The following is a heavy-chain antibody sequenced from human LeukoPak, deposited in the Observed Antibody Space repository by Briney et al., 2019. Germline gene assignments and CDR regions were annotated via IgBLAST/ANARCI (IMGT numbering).Heavy chain of an antibody. CDR2: ISGSGGGT. V-gene: IGHV3-23*01. CDR1: GFTFSDYY. J-gene: IGHJ4*02. CDR3: AKDASSYYDSSGYLDH. Sequence: GGSLRLSSAASGFTFSDYYMTWIRQAPGKGLEWVSAISGSGGGTYYADSVKGRFTISRDNSKNTLYLQMNSLRAEDTAVYYCAKDASSYYDSSGYLDHWGQGTLVTVSS. D-gene: IGHD3-22*01.